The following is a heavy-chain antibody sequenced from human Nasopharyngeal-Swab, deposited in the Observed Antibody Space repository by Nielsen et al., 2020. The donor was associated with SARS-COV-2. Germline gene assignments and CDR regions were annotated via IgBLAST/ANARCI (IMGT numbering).Heavy chain of an antibody. CDR2: IYPGDSDT. CDR1: GYSFTSYW. J-gene: IGHJ6*02. V-gene: IGHV5-51*01. D-gene: IGHD2-21*02. Sequence: GGSLRLSCKGSGYSFTSYWIGWVRQLPGKGLEWMGIIYPGDSDTIYSPSFEGQVTISADMSINTAYLQWSSLKASDTAIYFCARLPHCGGDCPPDVWGQGTSVTVSS. CDR3: ARLPHCGGDCPPDV.